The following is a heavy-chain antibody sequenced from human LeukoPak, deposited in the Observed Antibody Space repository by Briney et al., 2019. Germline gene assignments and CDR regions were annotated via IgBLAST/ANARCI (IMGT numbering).Heavy chain of an antibody. V-gene: IGHV3-23*01. Sequence: GGSLRLSCAASGFTFSSYAMSWVRQAPGKGLEWVSAISGSGGSTYYADSVKGRFTISRDNSKNMLYLQMNSLRAEDTAVYYCAKGYYYDSSGNYFDYWGQGTLVTVSS. CDR1: GFTFSSYA. J-gene: IGHJ4*02. D-gene: IGHD3-22*01. CDR2: ISGSGGST. CDR3: AKGYYYDSSGNYFDY.